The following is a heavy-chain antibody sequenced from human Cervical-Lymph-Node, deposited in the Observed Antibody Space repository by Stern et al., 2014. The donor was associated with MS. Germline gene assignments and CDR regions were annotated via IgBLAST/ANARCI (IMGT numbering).Heavy chain of an antibody. CDR3: ARDCHCGGYSYGSHDAFDI. CDR1: GGTFSSYT. Sequence: QVQLVQSGAEVKKPGSSVKVSCKASGGTFSSYTISWVRQAPGQGLEWMGRLIPILGIANYAQKFQGRVTITADKSTSTAYMELSSLRSEDTAVYYCARDCHCGGYSYGSHDAFDIWGQGTMVTVSS. D-gene: IGHD5-18*01. J-gene: IGHJ3*02. V-gene: IGHV1-69*08. CDR2: LIPILGIA.